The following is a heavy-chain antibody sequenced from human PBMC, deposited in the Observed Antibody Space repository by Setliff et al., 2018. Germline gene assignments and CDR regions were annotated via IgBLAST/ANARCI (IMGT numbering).Heavy chain of an antibody. V-gene: IGHV1-18*01. CDR2: ISSYNGKT. CDR3: TRDTNIVVVPPHRTAFDI. D-gene: IGHD2-2*01. Sequence: ASVKVSCKASGYIFTSYGISWVRQAPGQGLEWMGWISSYNGKTNYAQKLQGRVTMTTDTSTGTAGMELRNLRSDDTAVYYCTRDTNIVVVPPHRTAFDIWGQGTMVTVSS. J-gene: IGHJ3*02. CDR1: GYIFTSYG.